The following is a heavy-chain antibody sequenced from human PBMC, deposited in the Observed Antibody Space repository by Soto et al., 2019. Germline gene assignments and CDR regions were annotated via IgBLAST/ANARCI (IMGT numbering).Heavy chain of an antibody. D-gene: IGHD4-17*01. CDR1: GVSISSVDYS. V-gene: IGHV4-30-2*01. CDR3: ARQTSVTALFDY. Sequence: QVQLQESGSGLVKPSQTLSLTCAVSGVSISSVDYSWSWIRQPPGKGLEWIGYIYHSGSTYYNPSLKSRVTISVDMSKSQFSLKLSSVTAADTAVYYCARQTSVTALFDYWGQGTLVTVS. CDR2: IYHSGST. J-gene: IGHJ4*02.